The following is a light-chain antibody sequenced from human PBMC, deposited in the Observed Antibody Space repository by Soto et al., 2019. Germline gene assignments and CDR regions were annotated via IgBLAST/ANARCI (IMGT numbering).Light chain of an antibody. CDR3: QQYYSTPRT. V-gene: IGKV4-1*01. CDR2: WAS. Sequence: DIVMTQSPDSLAVSLGERATINCKSSQNLLYSSNNKNYSAWYQQKPGQPPKLLIYWASTRESGVHDRFSGSGSGTDFTLAISNLQAEDVAVYYCQQYYSTPRTFGQGTKVEVK. J-gene: IGKJ2*01. CDR1: QNLLYSSNNKNY.